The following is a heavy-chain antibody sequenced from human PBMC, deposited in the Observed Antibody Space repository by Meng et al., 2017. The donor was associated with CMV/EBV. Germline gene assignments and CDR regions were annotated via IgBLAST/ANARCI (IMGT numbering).Heavy chain of an antibody. Sequence: GGSLRLSCAASGFTFSNAWMSWVRQAPGKGLEWVSVIYSGGSSTYYADSVKGRFTISRDNSKNTLYLQMNSLRAEDTAVYYCASYYEYFDYWGQGTLVTVSS. CDR1: GFTFSNAW. D-gene: IGHD1-26*01. J-gene: IGHJ4*02. CDR3: ASYYEYFDY. CDR2: IYSGGSST. V-gene: IGHV3-23*03.